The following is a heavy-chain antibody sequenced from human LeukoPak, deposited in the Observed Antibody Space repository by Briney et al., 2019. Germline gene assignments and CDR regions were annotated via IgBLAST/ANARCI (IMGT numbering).Heavy chain of an antibody. Sequence: GGSLRLSCAASGFTFSSYSMNWVRQAPGKGLEWVSYISSSSSTIYYADSVKGRFTISRDNAKNSLYLQVNSLRAEDTAVYYCARDRYCSSTSCYILGDDYWGQGTLVTVSS. CDR3: ARDRYCSSTSCYILGDDY. J-gene: IGHJ4*02. CDR1: GFTFSSYS. CDR2: ISSSSSTI. V-gene: IGHV3-48*01. D-gene: IGHD2-2*02.